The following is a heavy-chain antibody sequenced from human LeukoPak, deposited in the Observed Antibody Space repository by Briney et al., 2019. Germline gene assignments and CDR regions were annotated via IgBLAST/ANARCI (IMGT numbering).Heavy chain of an antibody. CDR2: IYYSGST. CDR3: ARVPPYYDILTGYWFDP. Sequence: PSQTLSLTCTVSGGSISSGGYYWSWIRQHPGKGLEWIGYIYYSGSTYYNPSLKSRVTISVDTSKNQFSLKLSSVTAADTAVYYCARVPPYYDILTGYWFDPWGQGTLVTVSS. CDR1: GGSISSGGYY. J-gene: IGHJ5*02. V-gene: IGHV4-31*03. D-gene: IGHD3-9*01.